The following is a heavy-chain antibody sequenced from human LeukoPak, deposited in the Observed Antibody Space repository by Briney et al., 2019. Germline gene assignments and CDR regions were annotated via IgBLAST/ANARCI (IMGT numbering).Heavy chain of an antibody. CDR2: INPNSGGT. Sequence: ASVKVSCKASGYTFIAYYMHWVRQAPGQGLEWMGWINPNSGGTNYAQKFQGRVTMTRDTSVSTVYMELSRLRSDDTAVYYCARDSCSSTSCLSIDDYWGQGTLVTVSS. D-gene: IGHD2-2*01. V-gene: IGHV1-2*02. J-gene: IGHJ4*02. CDR3: ARDSCSSTSCLSIDDY. CDR1: GYTFIAYY.